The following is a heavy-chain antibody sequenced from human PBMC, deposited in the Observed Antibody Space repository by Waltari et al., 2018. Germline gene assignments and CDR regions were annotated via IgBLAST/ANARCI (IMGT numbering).Heavy chain of an antibody. CDR3: ASVTNGMDY. J-gene: IGHJ4*02. CDR2: ISYGSSAI. D-gene: IGHD2-21*02. CDR1: GFTFSIYS. Sequence: EVHLVESGGGLVQPGGSLRLSCAASGFTFSIYSLNWVRQAPGEGLEWVSYISYGSSAIYYADSVKGRFTISRDDAESLLYLQMNSLRPEDTAVYYCASVTNGMDYWGQGTLVTVSS. V-gene: IGHV3-48*01.